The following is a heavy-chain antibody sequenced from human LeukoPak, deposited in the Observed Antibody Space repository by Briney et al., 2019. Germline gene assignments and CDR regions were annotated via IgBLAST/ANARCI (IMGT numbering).Heavy chain of an antibody. CDR2: INPNSGGT. CDR1: GYTFTGYY. D-gene: IGHD2-2*03. V-gene: IGHV1-2*02. Sequence: ASVKVSCMASGYTFTGYYMHWVRQAPGQGLEWMGWINPNSGGTNYAQKFQGRVTMTRDTSISTAYMELSRLRSDDTAVYYCAREAGYCSSTSCSLGSAFDIWGQGTMVTVSS. J-gene: IGHJ3*02. CDR3: AREAGYCSSTSCSLGSAFDI.